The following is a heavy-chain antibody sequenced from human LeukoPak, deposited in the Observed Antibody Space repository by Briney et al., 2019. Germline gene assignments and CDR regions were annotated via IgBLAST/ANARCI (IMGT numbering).Heavy chain of an antibody. CDR2: ITADGGST. J-gene: IGHJ4*02. CDR1: GFTFRNYV. D-gene: IGHD1-26*01. CDR3: AKEASSGNFVTIDC. Sequence: GGSLRLSCAASGFTFRNYVMSGVRQTPEKELEWVSAITADGGSTNNAGSVKGRFTISRDNSKNTLYVQMNSLRAEDTAIYYCAKEASSGNFVTIDCWGQGALVTVSS. V-gene: IGHV3-23*01.